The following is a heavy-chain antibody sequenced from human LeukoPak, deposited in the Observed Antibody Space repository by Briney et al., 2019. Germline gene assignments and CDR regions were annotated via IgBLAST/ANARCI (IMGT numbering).Heavy chain of an antibody. D-gene: IGHD1-26*01. J-gene: IGHJ4*02. Sequence: PSETLSLTCTVSGGSMTGYYRSWIRQPPGKELEYIGYIHYSGSTNYNPSLKSRATISIDTSKNQSSLRLSSVSAADTALYYFVKRAGTYFDYWGQGILVTVSS. CDR1: GGSMTGYY. V-gene: IGHV4-59*01. CDR2: IHYSGST. CDR3: VKRAGTYFDY.